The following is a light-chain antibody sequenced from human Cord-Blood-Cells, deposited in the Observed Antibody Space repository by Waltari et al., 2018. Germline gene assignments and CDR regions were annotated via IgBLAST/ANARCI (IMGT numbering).Light chain of an antibody. CDR2: GAS. CDR1: QSVSSN. J-gene: IGKJ2*01. Sequence: EIVMTQSPATLSVSPGERATLSCRASQSVSSNLAWYQQKPGQAPRLLNYGASTRATGIPARFSGSGSGTEFTLTISRLQSEDFAVYYCQQYNNWPMYTFGQGPSWRSN. V-gene: IGKV3-15*01. CDR3: QQYNNWPMYT.